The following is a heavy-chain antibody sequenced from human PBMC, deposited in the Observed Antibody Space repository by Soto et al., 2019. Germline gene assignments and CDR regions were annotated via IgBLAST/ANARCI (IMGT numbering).Heavy chain of an antibody. CDR3: ASTLYDRSGYQYDY. V-gene: IGHV4-31*03. CDR1: GGSVSSGGFY. J-gene: IGHJ4*02. Sequence: QVQLQESGPGLVKPSQTLSLTCSVSGGSVSSGGFYWSWIRQHPGKGLEWIGYMYYSGSTQYNPSLKRRVIISLDPSENQFSLKLSSVTAADTAVYYCASTLYDRSGYQYDYWGQGTLVTVSS. D-gene: IGHD3-22*01. CDR2: MYYSGST.